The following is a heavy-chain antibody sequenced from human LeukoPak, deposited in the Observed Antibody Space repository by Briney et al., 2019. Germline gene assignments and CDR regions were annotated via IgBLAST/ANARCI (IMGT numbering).Heavy chain of an antibody. V-gene: IGHV3-15*01. CDR1: GFTFDDYG. Sequence: GGSLRLSCAASGFTFDDYGMSWVRQAPGKGLEWVGRIKSKADGGTTDHAAPVKGRFSISRDDSKSTLYLQMNSLKTEDTAVYYCATVDMIRGVGYFYYYYMDVWGKGTTVTVSS. J-gene: IGHJ6*03. CDR2: IKSKADGGTT. CDR3: ATVDMIRGVGYFYYYYMDV. D-gene: IGHD3-10*01.